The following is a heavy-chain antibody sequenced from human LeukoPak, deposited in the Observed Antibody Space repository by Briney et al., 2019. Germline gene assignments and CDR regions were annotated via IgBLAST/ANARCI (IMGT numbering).Heavy chain of an antibody. V-gene: IGHV3-23*01. Sequence: PGGSLRLSCAASGFTFSTYAMSWVRQAPGKGLEWVSAISGSDGNTYYADSVKGRFTISRDNSKNTLYLQMNSLRAEDTAVYYCARVRGDDKYSSGWYLDYWGQGTLVTVSS. CDR1: GFTFSTYA. CDR2: ISGSDGNT. J-gene: IGHJ4*02. CDR3: ARVRGDDKYSSGWYLDY. D-gene: IGHD6-19*01.